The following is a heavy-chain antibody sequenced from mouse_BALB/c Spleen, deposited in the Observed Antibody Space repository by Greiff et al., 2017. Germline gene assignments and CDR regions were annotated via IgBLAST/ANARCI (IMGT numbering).Heavy chain of an antibody. CDR3: AREDGNYGFDY. CDR1: GFTFSDYY. J-gene: IGHJ2*01. V-gene: IGHV5-4*02. CDR2: ISDGGSYT. D-gene: IGHD2-1*01. Sequence: DVMLVESGGGLVKPGGSLKLSCAASGFTFSDYYMYWVRQTPEKRLEWVATISDGGSYTYYPDSVKGRFTISRDNAKNNLYLQMSSLKSEDTAMYYCAREDGNYGFDYWGQGTTLTVSS.